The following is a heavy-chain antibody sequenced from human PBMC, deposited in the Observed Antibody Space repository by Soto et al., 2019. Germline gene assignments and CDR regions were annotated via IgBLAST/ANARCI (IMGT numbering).Heavy chain of an antibody. J-gene: IGHJ4*02. D-gene: IGHD3-22*01. Sequence: EVQLLDSGGGLVQPGGSLRLSCAASGFTFSNYAMSWVRQAPGKGLEWVSTITGSGSNTYYYADSVKGRFTISRDNSKNTLYLQMNSLRAEDTAVYYCAKRGYYDSSDYYLYYFDHWGQGTLVTVSS. CDR3: AKRGYYDSSDYYLYYFDH. CDR1: GFTFSNYA. V-gene: IGHV3-23*01. CDR2: ITGSGSNT.